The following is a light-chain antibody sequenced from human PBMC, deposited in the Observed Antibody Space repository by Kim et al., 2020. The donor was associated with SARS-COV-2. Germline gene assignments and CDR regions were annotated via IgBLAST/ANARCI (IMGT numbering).Light chain of an antibody. CDR3: QQYYSTPYT. V-gene: IGKV4-1*01. Sequence: SATINCKSSQIVLYSSNNKNYLAWYQQKPGQPPKLLIYWSSTRESGVPDRFSGSESGTDFTLTISSLQAEDVAVYYCQQYYSTPYTFGQGTKLEI. CDR2: WSS. CDR1: QIVLYSSNNKNY. J-gene: IGKJ2*01.